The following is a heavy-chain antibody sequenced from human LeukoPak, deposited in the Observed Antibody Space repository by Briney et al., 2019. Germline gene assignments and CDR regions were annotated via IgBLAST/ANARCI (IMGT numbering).Heavy chain of an antibody. Sequence: TYYTGSTYYNPSLKSRLSMSVDTSKHQFSLRLSSVTAADTAVYFCARVIAVSATDYFDYWGQGTPVAVSS. CDR3: ARVIAVSATDYFDY. CDR2: TYYTGST. J-gene: IGHJ4*02. V-gene: IGHV4-39*01. D-gene: IGHD6-19*01.